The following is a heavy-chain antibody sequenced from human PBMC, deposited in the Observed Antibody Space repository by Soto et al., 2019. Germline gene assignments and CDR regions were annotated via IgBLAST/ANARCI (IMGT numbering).Heavy chain of an antibody. V-gene: IGHV4-34*01. CDR2: INHSGST. CDR1: GGSFSGYY. J-gene: IGHJ4*02. D-gene: IGHD6-13*01. CDR3: ARGPYSSSWLYYFDY. Sequence: SETLSLTCAVYGGSFSGYYWSWIRQPPGKGLEWIGEINHSGSTNYNPSLKSRVTISVDTSKNQFSLNLSSVTAADTAVYYCARGPYSSSWLYYFDYWGQGTLVTVSS.